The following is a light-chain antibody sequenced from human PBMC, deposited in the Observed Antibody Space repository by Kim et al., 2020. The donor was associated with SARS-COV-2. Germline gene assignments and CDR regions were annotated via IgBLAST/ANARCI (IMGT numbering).Light chain of an antibody. V-gene: IGLV3-19*01. CDR3: SSRDTSGSHVV. Sequence: SSELTQDPAVSVALGQTVRITCQGDGLRIYYASWYQQKPGQAPVLVIYGKNNRPSGIPDRFSGSNSGNTASLTIAGAQAEYEADYYCSSRDTSGSHVVFGGGTQLTVL. CDR1: GLRIYY. CDR2: GKN. J-gene: IGLJ2*01.